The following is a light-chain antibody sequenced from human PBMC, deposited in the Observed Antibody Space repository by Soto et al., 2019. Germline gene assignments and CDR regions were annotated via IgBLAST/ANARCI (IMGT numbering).Light chain of an antibody. CDR1: ESVSSRS. J-gene: IGKJ5*01. CDR3: QHYGTSHEVT. Sequence: EILLTQSPGTLSLSPGERATLSCRASESVSSRSLAWYQQKPCQAPRLLMHGASSRATGIPDSFSGSGSGADFTLTISRVETEDFAVYYCQHYGTSHEVTFGQGTRLEIK. CDR2: GAS. V-gene: IGKV3-20*01.